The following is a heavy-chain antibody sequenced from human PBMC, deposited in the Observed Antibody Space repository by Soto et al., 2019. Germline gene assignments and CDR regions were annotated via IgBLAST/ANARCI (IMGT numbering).Heavy chain of an antibody. V-gene: IGHV4-34*01. Sequence: SETLSLTCAVYGGSFSGYYWSWIRQPPGKGLEWIGEINHSGSTNYNPSLKSRVTISVDTSKNQFSLKLSSVTAADTAVYYCARVGISSMELAHWGQGTLVTV. D-gene: IGHD6-13*01. CDR3: ARVGISSMELAH. J-gene: IGHJ4*02. CDR1: GGSFSGYY. CDR2: INHSGST.